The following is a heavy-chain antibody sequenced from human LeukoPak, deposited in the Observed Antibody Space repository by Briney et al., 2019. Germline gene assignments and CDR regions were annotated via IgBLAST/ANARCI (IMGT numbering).Heavy chain of an antibody. D-gene: IGHD3-3*01. Sequence: ASVKVSCKPSGYTFTSYAIQWVRQAPGQRLEWMGWINAGNGNTKYSQKFQGRVTITRDTSATPAYMELSTLRSEDTAVYYCAREHDFWSPYAFDIWGQGTMVTVSS. CDR1: GYTFTSYA. J-gene: IGHJ3*02. V-gene: IGHV1-3*01. CDR3: AREHDFWSPYAFDI. CDR2: INAGNGNT.